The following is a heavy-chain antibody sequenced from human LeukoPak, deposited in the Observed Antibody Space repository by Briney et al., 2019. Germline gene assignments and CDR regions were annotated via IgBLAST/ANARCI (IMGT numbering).Heavy chain of an antibody. CDR1: GHTFTSYY. V-gene: IGHV3-30*18. D-gene: IGHD6-13*01. CDR3: AKRGHYSINWYHYFDY. Sequence: SCKASGHTFTSYYMHWVRQAPGKGLEWVAAIASNGGSEYYADSVKGRFTISRDNSKNTLFLQMNSLRPDDTAVYYCAKRGHYSINWYHYFDYWGQGTLVTVSS. J-gene: IGHJ4*02. CDR2: IASNGGSE.